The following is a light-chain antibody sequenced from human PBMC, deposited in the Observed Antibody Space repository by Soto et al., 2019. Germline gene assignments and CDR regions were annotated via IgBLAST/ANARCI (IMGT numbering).Light chain of an antibody. Sequence: QSVLTQPRSVSGSPGQSVTISCTGTSSDVGSYNYVSWYQQHPGKAPKLMIYDVNKRPSGVPDRFSGSKSGNTASLTISGLQADDETDYYCCSYAGSYTYVFGTGTKSPS. V-gene: IGLV2-11*01. CDR2: DVN. J-gene: IGLJ1*01. CDR3: CSYAGSYTYV. CDR1: SSDVGSYNY.